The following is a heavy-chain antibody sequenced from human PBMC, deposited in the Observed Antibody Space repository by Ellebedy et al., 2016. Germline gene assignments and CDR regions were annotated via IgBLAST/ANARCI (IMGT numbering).Heavy chain of an antibody. CDR3: AITIAEFGVVRDD. Sequence: ASVKVSCKASGGTFSSYAISWVRQAPGQGLEWMGGIIPIFGTANYAQKFQGRVTITADESTSTAYMELSSLRSEDTAVYYRAITIAEFGVVRDDWGQGTLVTVSS. V-gene: IGHV1-69*13. CDR2: IIPIFGTA. D-gene: IGHD3-3*01. CDR1: GGTFSSYA. J-gene: IGHJ4*02.